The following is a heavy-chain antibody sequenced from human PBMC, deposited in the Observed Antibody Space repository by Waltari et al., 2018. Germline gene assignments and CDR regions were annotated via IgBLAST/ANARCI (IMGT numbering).Heavy chain of an antibody. V-gene: IGHV4-59*01. D-gene: IGHD3-3*01. CDR2: IYYSGST. CDR3: ARGNTIFGYGFDP. Sequence: QVQLQESGPGLVKPSETLSLTCTVSGGSISSYYWSWIRQPPGKGLEWIGYIYYSGSTNYNPSPKSRVTISVDTSKNQFSLKLSSVTAADTAVYYCARGNTIFGYGFDPWGQGTLVTVSS. J-gene: IGHJ5*02. CDR1: GGSISSYY.